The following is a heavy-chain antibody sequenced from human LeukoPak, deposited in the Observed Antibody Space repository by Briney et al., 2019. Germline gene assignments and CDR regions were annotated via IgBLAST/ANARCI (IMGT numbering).Heavy chain of an antibody. J-gene: IGHJ3*02. CDR3: AREDYGDSLDAFDI. CDR2: IYYSGST. Sequence: PSETLSLTCTVSGGSVSSGSYYWSWIRQPPGKGLEWIGYIYYSGSTYYNPSLKSRVTISVDTSKNQFSLKLSSVTAADTAVYYCAREDYGDSLDAFDIWGQGTMVTVSS. CDR1: GGSVSSGSYY. D-gene: IGHD4-17*01. V-gene: IGHV4-61*01.